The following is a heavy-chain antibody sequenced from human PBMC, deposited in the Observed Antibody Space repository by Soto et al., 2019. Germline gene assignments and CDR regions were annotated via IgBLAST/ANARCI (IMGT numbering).Heavy chain of an antibody. Sequence: SVKLSYKAAGYTFTSYAMHWVSQDHGQRLEWMGWINAGSGNTKYSQKFQGRVTITRDTSASTAYMELSSLRSEDTAVYYCARLRGLRFLEWLFGYWGQGTLVTVSS. CDR2: INAGSGNT. V-gene: IGHV1-3*01. J-gene: IGHJ4*02. CDR1: GYTFTSYA. D-gene: IGHD3-3*01. CDR3: ARLRGLRFLEWLFGY.